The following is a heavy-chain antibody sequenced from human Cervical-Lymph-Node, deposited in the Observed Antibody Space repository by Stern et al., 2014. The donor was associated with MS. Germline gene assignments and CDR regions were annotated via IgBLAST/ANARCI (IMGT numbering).Heavy chain of an antibody. D-gene: IGHD2-2*01. CDR3: AREYCSSTSCYQWFDP. V-gene: IGHV4-31*03. CDR1: GGSISSGGYY. Sequence: LQLQESGPGLVKPSQTLSLTCTVSGGSISSGGYYWSWIRQQPGKGLEWIGYIYYSGSTYYNPSLKSRVTISVDTSKNQFSLKLSSVTAADTAVYYCAREYCSSTSCYQWFDPWGEGTLVTVSS. CDR2: IYYSGST. J-gene: IGHJ5*02.